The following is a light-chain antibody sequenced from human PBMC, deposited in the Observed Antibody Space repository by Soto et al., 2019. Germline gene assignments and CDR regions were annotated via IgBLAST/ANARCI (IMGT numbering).Light chain of an antibody. CDR2: GAS. J-gene: IGKJ2*01. CDR3: HHYGYGADT. CDR1: ESVRNNS. Sequence: LILTQSPGTLSLSPGERATLSCRASESVRNNSLAWYQQHPGQAPRRLIFGASSRATGIPDRFAGTGSGADFSLTISRLAPDESAVYFCHHYGYGADTFGQGTKLEIK. V-gene: IGKV3-20*01.